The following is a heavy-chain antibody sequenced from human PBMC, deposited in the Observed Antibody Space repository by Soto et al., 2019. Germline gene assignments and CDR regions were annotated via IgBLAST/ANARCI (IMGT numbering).Heavy chain of an antibody. CDR3: VRDGSKSRRDWFDP. CDR1: GGSISKFY. Sequence: SETLSLTCNVSGGSISKFYWAWIRKTAGNGLEWMGRVYATGTTDYNPSLRSRVAMSVDISKKTFSLRLRSVTGADSGVYYCVRDGSKSRRDWFDPWGQGILVTVCS. J-gene: IGHJ5*02. V-gene: IGHV4-4*07. CDR2: VYATGTT.